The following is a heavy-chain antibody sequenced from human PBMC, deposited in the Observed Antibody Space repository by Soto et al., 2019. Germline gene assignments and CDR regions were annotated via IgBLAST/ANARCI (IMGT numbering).Heavy chain of an antibody. CDR1: GFNFGSYG. V-gene: IGHV3-30*18. CDR3: AKDLTAVLAELSLLGF. CDR2: ISYDGNNQ. Sequence: QVLLVESGGGVVQPGRSLRLSCAASGFNFGSYGMHWVRQVPGKGLEWVAVISYDGNNQYYADSVRGRFTISRDNFKNTLYLQLNSLRAEDTAVYYCAKDLTAVLAELSLLGFWGEGALVTVSA. J-gene: IGHJ4*02. D-gene: IGHD2-21*01.